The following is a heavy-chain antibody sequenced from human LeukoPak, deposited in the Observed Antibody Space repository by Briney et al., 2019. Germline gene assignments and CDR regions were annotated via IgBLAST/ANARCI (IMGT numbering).Heavy chain of an antibody. Sequence: SVKVSCKASGGTFSSYAISWVRQAPGQGLEWMGGIIPIFGTANYAQKFQGRVTITTDESTSTAYMELSSLRSEDTAVYYCARDKGGRYDSRAHDAPFDYWGQGTLVAVSS. D-gene: IGHD3-22*01. CDR1: GGTFSSYA. V-gene: IGHV1-69*05. J-gene: IGHJ4*02. CDR2: IIPIFGTA. CDR3: ARDKGGRYDSRAHDAPFDY.